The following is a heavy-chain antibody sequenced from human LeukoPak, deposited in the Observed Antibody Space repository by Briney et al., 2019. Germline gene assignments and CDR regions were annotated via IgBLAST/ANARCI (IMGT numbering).Heavy chain of an antibody. CDR3: ARGRDGYSFGFDY. CDR1: GYSFTSYW. D-gene: IGHD5-24*01. V-gene: IGHV5-51*01. CDR2: IYPGDSDT. Sequence: GESLKISCKGSGYSFTSYWIGWVRQMPGKGLEWMGIIYPGDSDTRYSPSFQGQVTMSADKSISTAYLHWSSLKASDTAMYYCARGRDGYSFGFDYWGQGTLVTVSS. J-gene: IGHJ4*02.